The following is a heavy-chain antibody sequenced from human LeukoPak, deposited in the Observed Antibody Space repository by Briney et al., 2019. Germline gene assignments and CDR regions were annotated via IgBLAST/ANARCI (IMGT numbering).Heavy chain of an antibody. CDR1: GFTFSSYS. D-gene: IGHD6-19*01. CDR2: ISSSSSTI. V-gene: IGHV3-48*01. CDR3: ARDHPSIAVAGMLH. J-gene: IGHJ4*02. Sequence: PGGSLRLSCAASGFTFSSYSMNWVRQAPGKGLEWVSYISSSSSTIYYADPVKGRFTISRDNAKNSLYLQMNSLRAEDTAVYYCARDHPSIAVAGMLHWGQGTLVTVSS.